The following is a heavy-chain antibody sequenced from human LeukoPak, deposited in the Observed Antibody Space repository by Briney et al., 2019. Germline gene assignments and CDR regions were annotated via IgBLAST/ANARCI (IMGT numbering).Heavy chain of an antibody. V-gene: IGHV1-69*13. D-gene: IGHD5-18*01. Sequence: SVKVSCKASGGTFSSYAISWVRQAPGQGLEWMGGIIPIFGTANYAQKFQGRVTITADESTSTAYMELSSLRSEDTAVYYCARDTAMVDPYYYYGMDAWGQGTTVTVSS. CDR2: IIPIFGTA. CDR1: GGTFSSYA. CDR3: ARDTAMVDPYYYYGMDA. J-gene: IGHJ6*02.